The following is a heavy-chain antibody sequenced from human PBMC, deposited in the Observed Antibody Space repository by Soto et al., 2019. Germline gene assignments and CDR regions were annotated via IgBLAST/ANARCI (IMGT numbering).Heavy chain of an antibody. J-gene: IGHJ4*02. CDR2: ISGSGCST. Sequence: EVQLLESGGGLVQPGGSLRLSCAASGFTFSSYAMSWVRQAPGKGLEWVSAISGSGCSTYYANAVKGRVTISRDNSKNSLYLQMNSLRAEDTAVYYCAKGDSYCDYLLDYWGQGTLVTVSS. CDR3: AKGDSYCDYLLDY. D-gene: IGHD4-17*01. V-gene: IGHV3-23*01. CDR1: GFTFSSYA.